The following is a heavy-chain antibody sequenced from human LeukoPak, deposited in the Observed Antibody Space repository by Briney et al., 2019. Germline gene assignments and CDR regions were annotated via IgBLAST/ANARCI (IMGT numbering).Heavy chain of an antibody. CDR2: IYHSGST. D-gene: IGHD3-10*01. V-gene: IGHV4-4*02. J-gene: IGHJ3*02. CDR3: ARFRIYGSGSYYAFDI. Sequence: SETLSLTCAVSGGSISSSNWWSWVRQPPGKGLEWIGEIYHSGSTNYNPSLKSRVTISVEKSKNQFSLKLSSVTAADTAVYYCARFRIYGSGSYYAFDIWGQGTMVTVSS. CDR1: GGSISSSNW.